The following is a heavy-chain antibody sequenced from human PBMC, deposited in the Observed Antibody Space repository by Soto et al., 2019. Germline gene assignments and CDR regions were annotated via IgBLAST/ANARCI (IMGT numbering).Heavy chain of an antibody. CDR3: ARDRYGDYVADI. CDR1: GFTFSSYS. Sequence: EVQLVVSGGGLVQPGGSLRLSCAASGFTFSSYSMNWVRQAPGKGLEWVSYISSSSSTIYYADSVKGRFTISRDNAKNSLYLQMNSLRAEDTAVYYCARDRYGDYVADIWGQGTMDTVSS. V-gene: IGHV3-48*01. CDR2: ISSSSSTI. J-gene: IGHJ3*02. D-gene: IGHD4-17*01.